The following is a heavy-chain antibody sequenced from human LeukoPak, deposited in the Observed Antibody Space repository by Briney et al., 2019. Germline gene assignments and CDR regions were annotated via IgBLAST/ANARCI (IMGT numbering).Heavy chain of an antibody. CDR2: INAGNGNT. Sequence: ASVKVSCKASGYTFTSYAMHWVRQAPGQRLERMGWINAGNGNTKYSQKFQGRVTITRDTSASTAYMELSSLRSEDTAVYYCARVRVYSSGWYDASDAFDIWGQGTMVTVSS. V-gene: IGHV1-3*01. D-gene: IGHD6-19*01. CDR3: ARVRVYSSGWYDASDAFDI. J-gene: IGHJ3*02. CDR1: GYTFTSYA.